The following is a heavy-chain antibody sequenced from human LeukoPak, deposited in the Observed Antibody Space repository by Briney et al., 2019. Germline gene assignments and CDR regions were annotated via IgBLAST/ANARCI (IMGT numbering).Heavy chain of an antibody. V-gene: IGHV4-39*07. CDR2: IKYSGST. Sequence: PSETLSLTCTVSGGSISSSSYYWSWIRQPPGKGLEWIGEIKYSGSTTYNPSLKSRVTISADTSKNQFSLRLSSVTAADTAVYYCARRPTGIDYWGQGTLVTVSS. CDR3: ARRPTGIDY. CDR1: GGSISSSSYY. J-gene: IGHJ4*02. D-gene: IGHD4-17*01.